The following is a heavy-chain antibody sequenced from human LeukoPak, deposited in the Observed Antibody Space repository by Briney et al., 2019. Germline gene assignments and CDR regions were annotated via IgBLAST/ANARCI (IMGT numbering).Heavy chain of an antibody. D-gene: IGHD3-10*01. V-gene: IGHV3-21*03. Sequence: GGSLRLSCAASGFTFSSYNMNWVRQAPGKGLEWGSSITSSSNYIYYADSVEGRFTISRDNAKNSLYLQMNSLRAEDTTVYYCARDCWDYGSGSYCGIDYWGQGTLVTVSS. CDR1: GFTFSSYN. CDR2: ITSSSNYI. CDR3: ARDCWDYGSGSYCGIDY. J-gene: IGHJ4*02.